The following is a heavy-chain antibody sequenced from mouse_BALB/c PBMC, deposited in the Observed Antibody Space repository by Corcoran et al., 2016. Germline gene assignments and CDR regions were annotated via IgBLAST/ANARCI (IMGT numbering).Heavy chain of an antibody. CDR1: GYTFTSYV. D-gene: IGHD1-1*01. Sequence: EVQLQQSGPELVKPGASVKMSCKDSGYTFTSYVMHWVKQKPGQGLEWIGYINPYNDGTKYNEKFKGKATLTSDKSSSTSYMALSSLTSEDSAFYYCAICILRSPMDYCGQGTSVTVSS. J-gene: IGHJ4*01. CDR2: INPYNDGT. CDR3: AICILRSPMDY. V-gene: IGHV1S136*01.